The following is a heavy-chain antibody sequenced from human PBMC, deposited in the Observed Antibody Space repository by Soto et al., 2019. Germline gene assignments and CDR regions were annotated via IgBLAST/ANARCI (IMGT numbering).Heavy chain of an antibody. CDR1: GFTFRSYW. J-gene: IGHJ4*02. CDR3: VRDSHGDY. CDR2: IDGDDGDESTT. V-gene: IGHV3-74*01. Sequence: EVQLVESGGGLVQPGGSLRLSCAASGFTFRSYWMQWVRQAPGKGLEWVSRIDGDDGDESTTNYADSVQGRFIISRENAKNTLHLQMNSLRVEDTAVYYCVRDSHGDYWGQGTLVTVS.